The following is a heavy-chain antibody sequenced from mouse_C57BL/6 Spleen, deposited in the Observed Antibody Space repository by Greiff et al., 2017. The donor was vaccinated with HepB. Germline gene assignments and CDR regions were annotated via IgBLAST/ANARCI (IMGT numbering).Heavy chain of an antibody. J-gene: IGHJ1*03. Sequence: EVQLVESGGGLVQPKGSLKLSCAASGFSFNTYAMNWVRQAPGKGLEWVARIRSKSNNYATYYADSVKDRFTISRDDSESMLYLQMNNLKTEDTAMYYCVRHWDHGYLLDFDVWGTGTTVTVSS. CDR2: IRSKSNNYAT. CDR1: GFSFNTYA. D-gene: IGHD2-2*01. CDR3: VRHWDHGYLLDFDV. V-gene: IGHV10-1*01.